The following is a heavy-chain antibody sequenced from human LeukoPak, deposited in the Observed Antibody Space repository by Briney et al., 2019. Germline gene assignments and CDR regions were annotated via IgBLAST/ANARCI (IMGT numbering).Heavy chain of an antibody. V-gene: IGHV5-51*01. Sequence: GESLKISCKGSGYSFTSYWIGWVRQMPGKGLEWMGIIYPGDSDARYSPSFQSQVTISADKSISTAYLQWSSLKASDTAMYYCARSSYSSSWYWFDPWGQGTLVTVSS. D-gene: IGHD6-13*01. CDR2: IYPGDSDA. J-gene: IGHJ5*02. CDR1: GYSFTSYW. CDR3: ARSSYSSSWYWFDP.